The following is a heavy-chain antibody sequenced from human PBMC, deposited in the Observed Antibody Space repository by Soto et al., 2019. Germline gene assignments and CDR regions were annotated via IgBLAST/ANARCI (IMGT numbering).Heavy chain of an antibody. Sequence: AASVQFSCKGSRYTFTTYDIYWVRQAPGQGLEWMGGIKLYSGDRSYSQKFQGMVTMTRDTSVSTAYMVLNNLFTHATAVYYCSRRSNIWRSERKFDPWGQGTLATVSS. CDR1: RYTFTTYD. CDR2: IKLYSGDR. CDR3: SRRSNIWRSERKFDP. V-gene: IGHV1-2*02. D-gene: IGHD3-3*01. J-gene: IGHJ5*02.